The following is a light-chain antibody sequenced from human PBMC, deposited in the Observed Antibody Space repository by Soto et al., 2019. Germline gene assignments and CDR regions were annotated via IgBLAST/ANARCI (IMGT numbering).Light chain of an antibody. CDR1: NIGSKN. CDR2: RDS. J-gene: IGLJ1*01. Sequence: SYELTQPLSVSVALGQTARITCGGNNIGSKNVHWYQQKPGQAPVLVIYRDSNRPSGIPERFSGSNSGNTATLTISRAQAGDEADYDCQVWDSSTAVFGTGTKLTVL. V-gene: IGLV3-9*01. CDR3: QVWDSSTAV.